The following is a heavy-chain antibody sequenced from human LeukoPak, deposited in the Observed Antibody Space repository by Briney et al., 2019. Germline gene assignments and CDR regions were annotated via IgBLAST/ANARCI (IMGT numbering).Heavy chain of an antibody. V-gene: IGHV4-31*03. D-gene: IGHD3-10*01. Sequence: SETLSLTCTVSGGSISSGGYYWSWIRQHPGKGLEWNGYIYYSGSTYYNSSLKSRVTISVDTSKNQFSLKLSSVTAADTAVYYCARALLWFGELDVWGKGTTVTVSS. J-gene: IGHJ6*04. CDR2: IYYSGST. CDR1: GGSISSGGYY. CDR3: ARALLWFGELDV.